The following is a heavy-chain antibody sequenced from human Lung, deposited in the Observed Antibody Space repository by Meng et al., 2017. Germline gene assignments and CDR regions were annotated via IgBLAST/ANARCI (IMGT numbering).Heavy chain of an antibody. J-gene: IGHJ4*02. CDR2: INHSGST. Sequence: QVQLQQWGAGLLKPSETLSLTCVVSGGSFSDYYWSWTHHPPGKGLEWIGEINHSGSTNYNPSLESRATISVDTSQNNLSLKLSSVTAADSAVYYCARGPTTMAHDFDYWGQGTLVTVSS. D-gene: IGHD4-11*01. CDR1: GGSFSDYY. V-gene: IGHV4-34*01. CDR3: ARGPTTMAHDFDY.